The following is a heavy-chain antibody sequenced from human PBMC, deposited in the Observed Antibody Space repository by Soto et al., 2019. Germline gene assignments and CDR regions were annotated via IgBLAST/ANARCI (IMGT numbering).Heavy chain of an antibody. Sequence: QVQLVESGGGVVQPRRSLRLSCAASGFIFTSYIVHWVRQAPGKGLEWVASVSYDGSKKHYADSVKGRFSISRDNSKNTVYLQMYSLRTEDTAVYYCVRDKGLLFDGNFVSWGQGTLVTVSS. CDR2: VSYDGSKK. J-gene: IGHJ4*02. CDR1: GFIFTSYI. V-gene: IGHV3-30*01. D-gene: IGHD3-16*01. CDR3: VRDKGLLFDGNFVS.